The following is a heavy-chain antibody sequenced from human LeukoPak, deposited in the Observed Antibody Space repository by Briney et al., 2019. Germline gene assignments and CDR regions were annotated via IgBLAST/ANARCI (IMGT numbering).Heavy chain of an antibody. J-gene: IGHJ3*01. CDR3: ARAYYYDSSGYFRPP. CDR2: ISYDGSNK. CDR1: GFTFSSYA. V-gene: IGHV3-30-3*01. D-gene: IGHD3-22*01. Sequence: PGGSLRLSRAASGFTFSSYAMHWVRQAPGKGLEWVAVISYDGSNKYYADSVKGRFTISRDNSKNTLYLQMNSLRAEDTAVYYCARAYYYDSSGYFRPPWGQGTMVTVSS.